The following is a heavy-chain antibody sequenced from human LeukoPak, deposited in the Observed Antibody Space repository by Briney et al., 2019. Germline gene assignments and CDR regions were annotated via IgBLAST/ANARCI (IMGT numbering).Heavy chain of an antibody. D-gene: IGHD6-13*01. CDR2: LTGSGAYT. CDR1: GSTFSSSA. CDR3: ARDPGSSWYEPQYYYYGMDV. Sequence: PGGSLRLSCEASGSTFSSSATSWVRQAPGKGLEWVSVLTGSGAYTYYADSVKGRFTTSRDNSKNTLFLQMNSLRAEDTAVYYCARDPGSSWYEPQYYYYGMDVWGQGTTVTVSS. J-gene: IGHJ6*02. V-gene: IGHV3-23*01.